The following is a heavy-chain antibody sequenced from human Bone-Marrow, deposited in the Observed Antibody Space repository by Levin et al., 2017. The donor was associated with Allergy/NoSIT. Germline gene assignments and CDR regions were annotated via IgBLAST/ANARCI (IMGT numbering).Heavy chain of an antibody. Sequence: QSGESLKISCAASGFTFSTIWMSWVRQAPGKGLEWLANINQDGSVKNHVDSVKGRFTISRDNAKNSVYLQMSSLRVEDTAIYYCATDVGSGKADKWGQGTLVSVSS. CDR3: ATDVGSGKADK. J-gene: IGHJ4*02. D-gene: IGHD2-15*01. V-gene: IGHV3-7*01. CDR2: INQDGSVK. CDR1: GFTFSTIW.